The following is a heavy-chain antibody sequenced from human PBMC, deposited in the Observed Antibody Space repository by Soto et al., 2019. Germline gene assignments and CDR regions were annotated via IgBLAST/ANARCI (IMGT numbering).Heavy chain of an antibody. CDR3: ARERPDGTRLDP. D-gene: IGHD2-2*01. J-gene: IGHJ5*02. V-gene: IGHV4-30-4*01. CDR1: GGSISSGDYY. CDR2: IYYSGNT. Sequence: QVQLQESGPGLVKPSQTLSLTCTVSGGSISSGDYYWSWIRQPPGKGLEWIGYIYYSGNTYYSPSLKSRVTRSVDTSKNQFSLKLSAVTAAATAVYYCARERPDGTRLDPWGQGTLVTVSS.